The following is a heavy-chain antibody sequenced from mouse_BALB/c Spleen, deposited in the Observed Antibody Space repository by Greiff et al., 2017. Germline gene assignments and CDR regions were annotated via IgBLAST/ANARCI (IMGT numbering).Heavy chain of an antibody. J-gene: IGHJ4*01. D-gene: IGHD2-1*01. CDR2: ISDGGSYT. V-gene: IGHV5-4*02. Sequence: EVQVVESGGGLVKPGGSLKLSCAASGFTFSDYYMYWVRQTPEKRLEWVATISDGGSYTYYPDSVKGRFTISRDNAKNNLYLQMSSLKSEDTAMYYCARVYGNYYAMDYWGQGTSVTVSS. CDR3: ARVYGNYYAMDY. CDR1: GFTFSDYY.